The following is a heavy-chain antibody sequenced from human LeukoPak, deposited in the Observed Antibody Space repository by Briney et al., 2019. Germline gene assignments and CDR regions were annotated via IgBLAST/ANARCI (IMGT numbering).Heavy chain of an antibody. Sequence: ASVKVSCKASGGTFSSYAISWVRQAPGQGLEWMGRIIPILGIANYAQQFQGRVTITADKSTSTAYMELSSLRSEDTAVYYCARSVLWFGELYYFDYWGQGTLVTVSS. J-gene: IGHJ4*02. D-gene: IGHD3-10*01. CDR3: ARSVLWFGELYYFDY. CDR1: GGTFSSYA. V-gene: IGHV1-69*04. CDR2: IIPILGIA.